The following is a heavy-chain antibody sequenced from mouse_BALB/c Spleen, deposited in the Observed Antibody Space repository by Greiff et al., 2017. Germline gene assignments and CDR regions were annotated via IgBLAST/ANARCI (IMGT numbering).Heavy chain of an antibody. CDR3: ARGDLLRLSWFAY. CDR1: GFTFSSFG. Sequence: EVKLMESGGGLVQPGGSRKLSCAASGFTFSSFGMHWVRQAPEKGLEWVAYISSGSSTIYYADTVKGRFTISRDNPKNTLFLQMTSLRSEDTAMYYCARGDLLRLSWFAYWGQGTLVTVSA. CDR2: ISSGSSTI. J-gene: IGHJ3*01. D-gene: IGHD1-2*01. V-gene: IGHV5-17*02.